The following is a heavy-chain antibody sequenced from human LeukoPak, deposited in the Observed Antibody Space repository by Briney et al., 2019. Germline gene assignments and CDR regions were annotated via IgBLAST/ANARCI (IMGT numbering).Heavy chain of an antibody. J-gene: IGHJ4*02. D-gene: IGHD6-13*01. V-gene: IGHV4-34*01. CDR1: GGSFSGYY. Sequence: SETLSLTCAVYGGSFSGYYWSWIRQPPGKGLEWIGEINHSGSTNYNPSLKSGVTISVDTSKNQFSLKLSSVTAADTAVYYCARGSSSSAFDYWGQGTLVTVSS. CDR2: INHSGST. CDR3: ARGSSSSAFDY.